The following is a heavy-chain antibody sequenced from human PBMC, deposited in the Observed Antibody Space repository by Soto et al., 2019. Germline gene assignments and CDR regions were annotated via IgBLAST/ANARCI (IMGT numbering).Heavy chain of an antibody. CDR3: ATSPPRYCSSTSCYMGFDY. J-gene: IGHJ4*02. Sequence: ASVKVSCKVSGYTLTELSMHWVRQAPGKGLEWMGGFDPEDGETIYAQKFQGRVTMTEDTSTDTAYMGLSSLRSEDTAVYYCATSPPRYCSSTSCYMGFDYWGQGTLVTVSS. CDR1: GYTLTELS. D-gene: IGHD2-2*02. V-gene: IGHV1-24*01. CDR2: FDPEDGET.